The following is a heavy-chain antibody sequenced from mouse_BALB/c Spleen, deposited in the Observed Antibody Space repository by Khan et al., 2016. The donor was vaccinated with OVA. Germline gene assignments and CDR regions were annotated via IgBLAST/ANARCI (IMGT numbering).Heavy chain of an antibody. CDR1: GYTFTDFY. CDR2: IYPGSANT. V-gene: IGHV1-77*01. CDR3: ARSGSGCFSF. J-gene: IGHJ3*01. D-gene: IGHD2-12*01. Sequence: QVQLQQSGAELARPGASVKLSCKTSGYTFTDFYINWVKQRTGQGLEWIGDIYPGSANTYYNEKFKGKATLTVDKSSSTAYMQLSSLTSEDSAVXLCARSGSGCFSFWGQGTLVTVSA.